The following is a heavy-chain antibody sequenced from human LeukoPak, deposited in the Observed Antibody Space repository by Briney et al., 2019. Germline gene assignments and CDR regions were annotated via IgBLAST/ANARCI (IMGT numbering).Heavy chain of an antibody. D-gene: IGHD3-3*01. V-gene: IGHV1-46*01. Sequence: ASVKASCKASGYTFTSYYMHWVRQAPGQGLEWMGIINPSGGSTSYAQKFQGRVTMTRDTSTSTVYMELSSLRSEDTAVYYCARADLYYDFWSGPERRWFDPWGQGTLVTVSS. J-gene: IGHJ5*02. CDR3: ARADLYYDFWSGPERRWFDP. CDR1: GYTFTSYY. CDR2: INPSGGST.